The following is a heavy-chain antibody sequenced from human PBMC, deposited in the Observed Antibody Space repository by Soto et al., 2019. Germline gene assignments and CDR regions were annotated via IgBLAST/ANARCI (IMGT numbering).Heavy chain of an antibody. CDR2: IYYSGST. Sequence: SETLSLTCTVSGGSISSGDYYWSWIRQPPGKGLEWIGYIYYSGSTYYNPSLKSRVTVSVDTSKNQFSLKLSSVTAADTAVYYCAREGYYGSGSYGMDVWGQGTTVTV. CDR3: AREGYYGSGSYGMDV. J-gene: IGHJ6*02. D-gene: IGHD3-10*01. V-gene: IGHV4-30-4*01. CDR1: GGSISSGDYY.